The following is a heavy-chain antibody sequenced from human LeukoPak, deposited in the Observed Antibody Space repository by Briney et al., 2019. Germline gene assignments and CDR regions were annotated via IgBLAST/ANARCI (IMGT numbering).Heavy chain of an antibody. CDR3: ARVQESQIDYCFDY. Sequence: SETLSLTCTVSGDSINLYHWSWIRQPPGKGLECIGHISYSGSRNYNPSLKSRVTISVDTSKNQISLNLRSVTAADTAVYYCARVQESQIDYCFDYWGQGTLVTVSS. J-gene: IGHJ4*02. CDR1: GDSINLYH. D-gene: IGHD3-9*01. CDR2: ISYSGSR. V-gene: IGHV4-59*01.